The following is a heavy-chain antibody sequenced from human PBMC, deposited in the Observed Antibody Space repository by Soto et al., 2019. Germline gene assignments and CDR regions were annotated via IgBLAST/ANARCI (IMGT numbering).Heavy chain of an antibody. V-gene: IGHV3-30-3*01. J-gene: IGHJ4*02. CDR3: ARDHSYYYGSGSSDY. CDR1: GFTFSSYA. CDR2: ISYDGSNK. Sequence: GESLKISCAASGFTFSSYAMKWGRQAPGKGLEWVAVISYDGSNKYYADSVKGRFTISRDNSKNTLYLQMNSLRAEDTAVYYCARDHSYYYGSGSSDYWGQGTLVTVS. D-gene: IGHD3-10*01.